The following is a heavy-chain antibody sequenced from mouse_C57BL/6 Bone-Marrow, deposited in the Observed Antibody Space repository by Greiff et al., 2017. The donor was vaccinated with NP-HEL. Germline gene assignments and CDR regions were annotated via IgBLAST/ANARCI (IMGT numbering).Heavy chain of an antibody. V-gene: IGHV6-3*01. Sequence: EVQGVESGGGLVQPGGSMKLSCVASGFTFSNYWMNWVRQSPEKGLEWVAQIRLKSDNYATHYAESVKGRFTISRDDSKSSVYLQMNNLRAEDTGIYYCDVAMDYWGQGTSVTVSS. CDR1: GFTFSNYW. CDR3: DVAMDY. CDR2: IRLKSDNYAT. J-gene: IGHJ4*01.